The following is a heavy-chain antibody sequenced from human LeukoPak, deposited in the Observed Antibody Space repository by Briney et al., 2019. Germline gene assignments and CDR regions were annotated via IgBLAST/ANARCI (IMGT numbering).Heavy chain of an antibody. J-gene: IGHJ6*03. V-gene: IGHV3-21*01. CDR1: GFTFSFYS. Sequence: PGGSLRLCCAASGFTFSFYSMNWVRQAPGKGLEWVSSISSSSSYIYYADSVKGRFTISRDNAKNSLYLQMNSLRAEDTAVYYCARDQDYGLYIDVWGKGTTVTVFS. D-gene: IGHD3-3*01. CDR2: ISSSSSYI. CDR3: ARDQDYGLYIDV.